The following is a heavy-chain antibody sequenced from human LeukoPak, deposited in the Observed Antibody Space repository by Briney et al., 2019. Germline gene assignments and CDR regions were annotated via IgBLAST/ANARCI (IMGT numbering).Heavy chain of an antibody. V-gene: IGHV4-59*01. Sequence: SETLSLTCTVSGGSISGDYWSWIRQSPGKGLEWIAYIHSSGSTSYNPSLKSRVTISVDTSKNEFSLKLTSENAADTAVYYCARDRPGGSSLDYWGQGTLVTVSS. CDR1: GGSISGDY. J-gene: IGHJ4*02. D-gene: IGHD6-13*01. CDR2: IHSSGST. CDR3: ARDRPGGSSLDY.